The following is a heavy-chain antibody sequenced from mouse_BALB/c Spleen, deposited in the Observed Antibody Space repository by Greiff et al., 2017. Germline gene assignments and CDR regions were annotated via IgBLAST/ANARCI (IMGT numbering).Heavy chain of an antibody. CDR3: ARHEPPDY. CDR2: ISNGGGST. V-gene: IGHV5-12-2*01. J-gene: IGHJ2*01. CDR1: GFTFSSYT. Sequence: EVKLVESGGGLVQPGGSLKLSCAASGFTFSSYTMSWVRQTPEKRLEWVAYISNGGGSTYYPDTVKGRFTISRDNAKNTLYLQMSSLKSEDTAMYYCARHEPPDYWGQGTTLTVSS.